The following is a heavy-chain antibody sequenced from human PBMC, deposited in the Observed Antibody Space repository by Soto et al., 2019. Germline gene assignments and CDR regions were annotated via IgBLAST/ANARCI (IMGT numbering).Heavy chain of an antibody. CDR3: ARVIAAAGTHFGDYYYGMDV. CDR1: GYTSTSYG. V-gene: IGHV1-18*01. Sequence: ASVKVSCKASGYTSTSYGISWVRQAPGQGLEWMGWISAYNGNTNYAQKLQGRVTMTTDTSTSTAYMELRSLRSDDTAVYYCARVIAAAGTHFGDYYYGMDVWGQGTTVTVSS. D-gene: IGHD6-13*01. CDR2: ISAYNGNT. J-gene: IGHJ6*02.